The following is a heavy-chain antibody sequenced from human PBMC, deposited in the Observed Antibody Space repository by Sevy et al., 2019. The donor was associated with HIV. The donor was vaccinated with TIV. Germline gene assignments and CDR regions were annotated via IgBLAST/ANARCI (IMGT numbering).Heavy chain of an antibody. CDR3: ATGDSTFYGMDV. D-gene: IGHD6-13*01. V-gene: IGHV3-23*01. Sequence: GGSLRLSCAASGFTFSTYTMTWVRQAPGKELEWVSAISGSAGSTYYADSVKGRFTISRDNSKNTLYLQMNSLRVEDTAVYYCATGDSTFYGMDVWGQGTTVTVSS. J-gene: IGHJ6*02. CDR1: GFTFSTYT. CDR2: ISGSAGST.